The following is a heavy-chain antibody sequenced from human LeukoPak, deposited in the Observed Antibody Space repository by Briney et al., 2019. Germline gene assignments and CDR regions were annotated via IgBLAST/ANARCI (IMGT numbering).Heavy chain of an antibody. CDR2: ISGSGGST. D-gene: IGHD4-17*01. CDR3: AKDIGYGDYVGSGY. J-gene: IGHJ4*02. V-gene: IGHV3-23*01. Sequence: GGSLRLSCAASGFTFSSYAMSWVRQAPGKGLEWVSAISGSGGSTYYADSVKGPFTISRDNSKNTLYLQMNSLRAEDTAVYYCAKDIGYGDYVGSGYWGQGTLVTVSS. CDR1: GFTFSSYA.